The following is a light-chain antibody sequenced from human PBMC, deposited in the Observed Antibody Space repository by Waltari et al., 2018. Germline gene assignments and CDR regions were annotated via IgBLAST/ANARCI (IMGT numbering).Light chain of an antibody. V-gene: IGKV3-20*01. Sequence: EIILTQSPDTLSLSPGERVSLSCRASQSVWGSFLAWYQQKPGQAPRLLIYETSTRATGIPDRFRASGSGTDFTLSISSLEPEDFAVYYCHLYGTSLSWAFGQGTKVEVK. J-gene: IGKJ1*01. CDR3: HLYGTSLSWA. CDR2: ETS. CDR1: QSVWGSF.